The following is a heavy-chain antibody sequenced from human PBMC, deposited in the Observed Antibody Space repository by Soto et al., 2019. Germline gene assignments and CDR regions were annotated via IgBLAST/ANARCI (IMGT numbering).Heavy chain of an antibody. Sequence: SETLSLTCTVSGYSVTSGDYSWSWIRQPPGKGLEWIGYIYYSGNTNYSPSLKSRVAISLDTSHNQFSLKLSSVTAADTAVYFCARIPVDTYMTYWFDPWGQGTLVTVSS. J-gene: IGHJ5*01. CDR1: GYSVTSGDYS. CDR3: ARIPVDTYMTYWFDP. CDR2: IYYSGNT. D-gene: IGHD5-18*01. V-gene: IGHV4-61*08.